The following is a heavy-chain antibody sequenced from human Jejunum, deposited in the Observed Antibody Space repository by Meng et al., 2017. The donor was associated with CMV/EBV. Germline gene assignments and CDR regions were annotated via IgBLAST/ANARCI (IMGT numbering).Heavy chain of an antibody. V-gene: IGHV5-51*01. D-gene: IGHD1-1*01. Sequence: GSGYNFATYWIGWVRQMPGKGLEWMGIIYPGDSDTRYSPSFQGQVTISADKSISTAYLQWSSLKASDTAIYYCARHHSSQIQRGHWGQGTLVTVSS. J-gene: IGHJ4*02. CDR3: ARHHSSQIQRGH. CDR1: GYNFATYW. CDR2: IYPGDSDT.